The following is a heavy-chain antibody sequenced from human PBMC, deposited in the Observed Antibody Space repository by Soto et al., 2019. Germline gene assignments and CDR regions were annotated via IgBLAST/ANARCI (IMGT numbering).Heavy chain of an antibody. CDR2: IKQDGSEK. CDR1: GFTFSSYW. Sequence: EVQLVESGGGLVQPGGSLRLSCAASGFTFSSYWMSWVRQAPGKGLEWVANIKQDGSEKYYVDSVKGRFTISRDNAKNSLYLQMNSLRAEDTAVYYCARLITMVRGVIRAYYYGMDVWGQGTTVTVSS. J-gene: IGHJ6*02. V-gene: IGHV3-7*03. D-gene: IGHD3-10*01. CDR3: ARLITMVRGVIRAYYYGMDV.